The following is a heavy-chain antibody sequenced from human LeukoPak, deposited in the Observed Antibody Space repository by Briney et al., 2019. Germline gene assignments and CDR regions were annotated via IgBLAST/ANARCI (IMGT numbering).Heavy chain of an antibody. CDR2: IYYSGST. CDR1: GGSISSYY. V-gene: IGHV4-59*01. D-gene: IGHD2-15*01. J-gene: IGHJ2*01. Sequence: SETLSLTCTVSGGSISSYYWSWIRQPPGKGLEWIGYIYYSGSTNYNPSLKSRVTISVDTSKNQFSLKLSSVTAADTAVYYCARDLVVVAPQANFDLWGRGTLVTVSS. CDR3: ARDLVVVAPQANFDL.